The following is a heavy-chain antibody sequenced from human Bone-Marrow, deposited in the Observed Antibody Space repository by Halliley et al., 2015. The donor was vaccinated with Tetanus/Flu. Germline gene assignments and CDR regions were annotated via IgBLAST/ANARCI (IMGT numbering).Heavy chain of an antibody. J-gene: IGHJ4*02. CDR1: GGSISTYY. CDR3: AREYSSFEY. Sequence: TLSLTCTVSGGSISTYYWSWIRQPPGKGLEWIAYIHYSGSTSYNPSLNSRATISVDTSKNQFSLRLSSLTAADTAVYYCAREYSSFEYWGQGTLVTVSS. CDR2: IHYSGST. D-gene: IGHD6-13*01. V-gene: IGHV4-59*01.